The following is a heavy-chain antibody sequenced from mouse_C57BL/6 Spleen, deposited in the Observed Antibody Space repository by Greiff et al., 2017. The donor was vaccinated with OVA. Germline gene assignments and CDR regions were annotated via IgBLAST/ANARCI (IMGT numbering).Heavy chain of an antibody. Sequence: VKLMESGAELVKPGASVKMSCKASGYTFTTYPIEWMKQNHGKSLEWIGNFHPYNDDTKYNEKFKGKATLTVEKSSSTVYLELSRLTSDDSAVYYCARRDSNYVAWFAYWGQGTLVTVSA. D-gene: IGHD2-5*01. V-gene: IGHV1-47*01. CDR1: GYTFTTYP. CDR2: FHPYNDDT. CDR3: ARRDSNYVAWFAY. J-gene: IGHJ3*01.